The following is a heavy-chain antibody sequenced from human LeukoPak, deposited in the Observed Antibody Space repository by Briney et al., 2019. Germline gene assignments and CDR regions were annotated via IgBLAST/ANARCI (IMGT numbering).Heavy chain of an antibody. CDR1: GHTFTSYG. V-gene: IGHV1-18*01. J-gene: IGHJ6*02. CDR2: ISAYNGNT. Sequence: VKVSCKASGHTFTSYGISWVRQAPGQGLEWMGWISAYNGNTNYAQKLQGRVTMTTDTSTSTAYMELRSLRSDDTAVYYCARAYYDILTGYSRPYYYGMDVWGQGTTVTVSS. D-gene: IGHD3-9*01. CDR3: ARAYYDILTGYSRPYYYGMDV.